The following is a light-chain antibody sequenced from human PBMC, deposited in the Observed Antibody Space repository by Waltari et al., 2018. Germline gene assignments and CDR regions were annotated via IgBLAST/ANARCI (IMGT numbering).Light chain of an antibody. Sequence: DIQMTQSPSSLSANVGGRVTITCRASQNIGPYLNWYQCKPGKAPRLLIYEASTLQTGVPSRFSGSGYGTDFTLTISSLQPEDFAIYYCQQSYSPPYTFGQGVKVEIK. CDR2: EAS. CDR1: QNIGPY. V-gene: IGKV1-39*01. J-gene: IGKJ2*01. CDR3: QQSYSPPYT.